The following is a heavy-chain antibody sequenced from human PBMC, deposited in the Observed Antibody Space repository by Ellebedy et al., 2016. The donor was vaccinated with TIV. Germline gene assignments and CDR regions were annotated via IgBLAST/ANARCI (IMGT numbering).Heavy chain of an antibody. CDR1: GFTFSSYD. J-gene: IGHJ5*02. Sequence: GESLKISCAASGFTFSSYDMHWVRPAPGKGLEWVALISYDANNKYYADSVKGRFTISRDNSKNTLYLQMNTLRPEDTAVYYCARDPALPRGRFDPWGQGTLVTVSS. CDR2: ISYDANNK. V-gene: IGHV3-30*03. CDR3: ARDPALPRGRFDP.